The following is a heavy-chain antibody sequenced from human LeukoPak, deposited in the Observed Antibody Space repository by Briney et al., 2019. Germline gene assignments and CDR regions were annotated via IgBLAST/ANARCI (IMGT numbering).Heavy chain of an antibody. D-gene: IGHD2-2*01. CDR1: GFTVSTNS. CDR2: IKSGGNT. J-gene: IGHJ4*02. CDR3: AGGRTRDY. V-gene: IGHV3-53*01. Sequence: GGSLRLSCTASGFTVSTNSMTWVRQAPGKGLEWVSVIKSGGNTYYADSVKGRFTISRDNSKNTLFLQMDSLRPDDTAVYYCAGGRTRDYWGQGTLVTGSS.